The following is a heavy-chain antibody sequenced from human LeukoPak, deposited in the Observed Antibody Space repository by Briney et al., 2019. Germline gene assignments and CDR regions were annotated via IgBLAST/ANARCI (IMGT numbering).Heavy chain of an antibody. D-gene: IGHD2-2*01. Sequence: ASVKVSCKASGYTFSSYGISWVRQAPGQGLEWMGWINTYNDNTNYAQKLQGRVTMTTDTSTTPAYMELRSLRSDDTAVYYCARDRNIHCSSSTCYPVWDYWGQGTLVTVSS. V-gene: IGHV1-18*01. CDR2: INTYNDNT. CDR1: GYTFSSYG. J-gene: IGHJ4*02. CDR3: ARDRNIHCSSSTCYPVWDY.